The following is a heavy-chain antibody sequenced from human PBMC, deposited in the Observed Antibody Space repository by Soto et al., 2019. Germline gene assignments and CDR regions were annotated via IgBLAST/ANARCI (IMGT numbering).Heavy chain of an antibody. D-gene: IGHD5-18*01. CDR3: ARRYGYSFDY. Sequence: QVQLQESGPGLVMPSETLSLTCTVSGGSIRSYCWSWIRQPPGKGLEWIGYIYYSGSTNYNPSLKSRVTISVDTSKNQFSLKLSSVTPADMAVYYCARRYGYSFDYWGQGTLVTVSS. V-gene: IGHV4-59*01. CDR2: IYYSGST. J-gene: IGHJ4*02. CDR1: GGSIRSYC.